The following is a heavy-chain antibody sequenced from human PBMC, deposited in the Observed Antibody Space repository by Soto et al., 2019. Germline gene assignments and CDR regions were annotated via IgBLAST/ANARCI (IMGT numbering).Heavy chain of an antibody. Sequence: QVHLVESGGGVVQPGRSLRLSCAASGFTFSNYGMHWVRQAPGKGLEWVAFILYDGSDKYFADSVKGRFTISRDNSKNTLALQMNSLRAEDTAVYYCAKGRIVMIRGVMNYYGMDVWGQGTTVTVSS. CDR3: AKGRIVMIRGVMNYYGMDV. CDR1: GFTFSNYG. J-gene: IGHJ6*02. CDR2: ILYDGSDK. V-gene: IGHV3-30*18. D-gene: IGHD3-10*01.